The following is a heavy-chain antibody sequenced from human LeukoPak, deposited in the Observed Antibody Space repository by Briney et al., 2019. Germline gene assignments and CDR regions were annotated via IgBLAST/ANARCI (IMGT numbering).Heavy chain of an antibody. J-gene: IGHJ4*02. CDR3: ARDPGYYDSSGYFDY. V-gene: IGHV3-23*01. CDR2: ISGSGGST. CDR1: GFTFSSYG. D-gene: IGHD3-22*01. Sequence: PGGSLRLSCAASGFTFSSYGMSWVRQAPGKGLEWVSAISGSGGSTYYADSVKGRFTISRDNSKNTLYLQMNSLRAEDTAVYYCARDPGYYDSSGYFDYWGQGTLVTVSS.